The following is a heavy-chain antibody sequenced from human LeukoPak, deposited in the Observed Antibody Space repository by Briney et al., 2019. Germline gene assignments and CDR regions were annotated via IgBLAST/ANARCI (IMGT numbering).Heavy chain of an antibody. CDR2: IYYSGST. D-gene: IGHD1-14*01. CDR3: ARHRNNDFDY. Sequence: SETLSLTCTVSGGSISNYYWSWIRQPPGKGLEWIGYIYYSGSTNYNPSLKSRVTISVDTSKNHFSLKVSSVTAADTAMYYCARHRNNDFDYWGQGALVTVSS. J-gene: IGHJ4*02. V-gene: IGHV4-59*08. CDR1: GGSISNYY.